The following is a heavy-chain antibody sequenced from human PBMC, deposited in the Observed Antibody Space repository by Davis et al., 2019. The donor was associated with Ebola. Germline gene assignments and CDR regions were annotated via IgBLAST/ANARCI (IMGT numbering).Heavy chain of an antibody. CDR2: MNPNSGNT. V-gene: IGHV1-8*02. D-gene: IGHD6-19*01. CDR1: GGTFSSYA. CDR3: ARGHGSGWFNWYFDL. J-gene: IGHJ2*01. Sequence: AASVKVSCKASGGTFSSYAISWVRQAPGQGLEWMGWMNPNSGNTGYAQKFQGRVTMTRNTSISTAYMELSSLRSEDTAVYYCARGHGSGWFNWYFDLWGRGTLVTVSS.